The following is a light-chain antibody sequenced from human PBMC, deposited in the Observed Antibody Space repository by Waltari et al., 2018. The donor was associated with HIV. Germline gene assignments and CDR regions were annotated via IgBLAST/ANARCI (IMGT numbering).Light chain of an antibody. CDR3: QQSDSDFLT. CDR2: AAS. J-gene: IGKJ4*01. Sequence: DIRMTQAPSSLSAGVGDTVTMSCRASQNINRNLHWYQQKSGRAPSLLIFAASNLPSGVPSRFSGSGSGRDFSLTITNLQPEDFATYYCQQSDSDFLTLGAGTKVEI. CDR1: QNINRN. V-gene: IGKV1-39*01.